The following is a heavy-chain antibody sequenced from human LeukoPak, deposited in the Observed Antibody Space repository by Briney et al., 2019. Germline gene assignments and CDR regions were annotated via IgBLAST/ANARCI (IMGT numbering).Heavy chain of an antibody. V-gene: IGHV5-51*01. J-gene: IGHJ6*02. CDR2: IYPGDSDT. CDR1: GYSFTSYW. CDR3: ARLQSSSWYYYYYGMDV. D-gene: IGHD6-13*01. Sequence: GESLKISCKGSGYSFTSYWIGWVRQMPGKGLEWMGIIYPGDSDTRYSPSFQGQVTISADKSITTAYLQWSSLKASDTAMYYCARLQSSSWYYYYYGMDVWGQGTTVTVSS.